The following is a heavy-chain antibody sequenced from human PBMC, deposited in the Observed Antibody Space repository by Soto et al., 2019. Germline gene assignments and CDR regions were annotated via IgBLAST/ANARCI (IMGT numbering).Heavy chain of an antibody. CDR3: AKDQAWHDYGDYGMDY. CDR2: ISYDGSNK. V-gene: IGHV3-30*18. D-gene: IGHD4-17*01. CDR1: GFTFSSYG. J-gene: IGHJ4*02. Sequence: GGSLRLSCAASGFTFSSYGMHWVRQAPGKGLEWVAVISYDGSNKYYADSVKGRFTISRDNSKNTLYLQMNSLRAEDTAVYYCAKDQAWHDYGDYGMDYWGQGTLVTVSS.